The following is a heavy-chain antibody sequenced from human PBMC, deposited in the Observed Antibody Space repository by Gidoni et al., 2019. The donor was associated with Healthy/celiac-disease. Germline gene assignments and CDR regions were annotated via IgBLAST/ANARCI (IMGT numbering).Heavy chain of an antibody. CDR3: ARDLVVVAATGDYYYYYMDV. CDR2: ISSSSSYI. V-gene: IGHV3-21*01. CDR1: GFTFSSYS. J-gene: IGHJ6*03. Sequence: EVQLVESGGGLVKPGGSLRLSCAASGFTFSSYSMNWVRQAPGKGLEWVSSISSSSSYIYDADSVKGRFTISRDNAKNSLYLQMNSLRAEDTAVYYCARDLVVVAATGDYYYYYMDVWGKGTTVTVSS. D-gene: IGHD2-15*01.